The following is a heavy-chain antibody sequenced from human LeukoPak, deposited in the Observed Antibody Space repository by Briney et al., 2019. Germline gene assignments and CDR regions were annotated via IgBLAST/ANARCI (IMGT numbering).Heavy chain of an antibody. Sequence: GASVKVPCKASGGTFSSYAISWVRQAPGQGLEWMGGIIPIFGTANYAQKFQGRVTITTDESTSTAYMELSSLRSEDTAVYYCARSPPRVPAATYYFDYWGQGTLVTVSS. V-gene: IGHV1-69*05. CDR2: IIPIFGTA. D-gene: IGHD2-2*01. CDR3: ARSPPRVPAATYYFDY. CDR1: GGTFSSYA. J-gene: IGHJ4*02.